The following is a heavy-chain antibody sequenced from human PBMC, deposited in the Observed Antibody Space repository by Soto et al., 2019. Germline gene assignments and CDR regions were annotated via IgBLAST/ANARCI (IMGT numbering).Heavy chain of an antibody. CDR3: ARGVGGNNWYFDR. D-gene: IGHD2-2*01. V-gene: IGHV1-69*06. Sequence: QVQLVQSGPEVKKPGSSVKVSCKASGGTFSGYGIGWVRQAPGQGFELMGGIIPIFGTTNYAPKFQGRVTITAGTSTSTVSMDLSSLRSEGTAVYYCARGVGGNNWYFDRWGRGTLVTVSS. CDR1: GGTFSGYG. CDR2: IIPIFGTT. J-gene: IGHJ2*01.